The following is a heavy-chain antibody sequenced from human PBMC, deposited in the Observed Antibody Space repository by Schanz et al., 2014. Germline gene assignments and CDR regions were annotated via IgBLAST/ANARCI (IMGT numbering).Heavy chain of an antibody. J-gene: IGHJ3*02. CDR3: AKGRFGELSAFDI. D-gene: IGHD3-10*01. CDR1: GFTFSSYS. Sequence: EVQLVESGGGLVQPGGSLRLSCTASGFTFSSYSMNWVRQAPGKGLEWVSYISGSSRTIYYADSMKGRFTVSRDNAENALYLQMNSLRAEDTAVYYCAKGRFGELSAFDIWGQGTIVTDSS. V-gene: IGHV3-48*01. CDR2: ISGSSRTI.